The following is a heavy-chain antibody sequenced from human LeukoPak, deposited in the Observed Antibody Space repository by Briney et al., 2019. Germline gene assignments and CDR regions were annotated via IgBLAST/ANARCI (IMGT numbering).Heavy chain of an antibody. Sequence: GGSLRLSCAASGFTFSAFGMNWVRQAPGKGLEWVSYISSSSSTIYYADSVKGRFSISRDSAKNSLYLQMNSLRAEDTAMYYCARDLGDYYPYYFDYWGQGTLVTVSS. CDR1: GFTFSAFG. CDR2: ISSSSSTI. D-gene: IGHD4-17*01. J-gene: IGHJ4*02. CDR3: ARDLGDYYPYYFDY. V-gene: IGHV3-48*01.